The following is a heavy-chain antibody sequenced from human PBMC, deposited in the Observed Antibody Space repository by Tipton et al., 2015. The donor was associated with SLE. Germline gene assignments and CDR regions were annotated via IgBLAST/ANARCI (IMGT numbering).Heavy chain of an antibody. CDR3: ARDSGAYGGNC. J-gene: IGHJ4*02. CDR2: INPTGRET. CDR1: GYTFNNYY. Sequence: QVPLVQSGADVKKPGASVKVSRKASGYTFNNYYIHWVRQAPGQGLEWMGQINPTGRETTYAQKFQGRVTMTRDTSTSTGYMGQGSLTNGDRAVYYCARDSGAYGGNCWGQVTLVVVAS. D-gene: IGHD3-16*01. V-gene: IGHV1-46*02.